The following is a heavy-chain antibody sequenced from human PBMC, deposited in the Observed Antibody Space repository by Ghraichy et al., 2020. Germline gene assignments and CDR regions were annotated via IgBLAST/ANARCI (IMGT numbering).Heavy chain of an antibody. D-gene: IGHD1-26*01. CDR2: ISGSGGSI. CDR1: GLTFSNFA. Sequence: ETLSLTCAVSGLTFSNFAMAWVRQAPGKGLEWVSTISGSGGSIWYADSGKGRFIISRDNSRSTFYLQMKILRAEDTAVYYCAKGTGSGSYVNWSFNIWGRGPPVTVS. J-gene: IGHJ2*01. CDR3: AKGTGSGSYVNWSFNI. V-gene: IGHV3-23*01.